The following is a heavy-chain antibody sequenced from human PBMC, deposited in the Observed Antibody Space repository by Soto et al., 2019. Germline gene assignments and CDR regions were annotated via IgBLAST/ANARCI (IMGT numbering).Heavy chain of an antibody. D-gene: IGHD3-16*01. CDR2: IYYSGIT. Sequence: SVTQPHTGTVSGGSVISGDSDWGWFRKPPGKGLECIGYIYYSGITNYKSSLKSRVTISIDTSKNQFSLDLSSVTAADTAAYYCAGDRAPTGERALDIWGQGTMVT. CDR1: GGSVISGDSD. V-gene: IGHV4-61*08. CDR3: AGDRAPTGERALDI. J-gene: IGHJ3*02.